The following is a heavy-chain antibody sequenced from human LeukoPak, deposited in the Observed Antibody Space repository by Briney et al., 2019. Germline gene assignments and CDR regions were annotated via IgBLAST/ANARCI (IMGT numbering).Heavy chain of an antibody. D-gene: IGHD5-18*01. Sequence: TGGSLRLSCAASGFTFSTYGMHWVRQAPGKGLEWVAFIRYDGSNKYYADSVKGRFTISRDNSKNTVSLQMNSLRAEDTAVYYCAKDSGGYGYDTDYWGQGTLVTVFS. CDR3: AKDSGGYGYDTDY. J-gene: IGHJ4*02. CDR1: GFTFSTYG. V-gene: IGHV3-30*02. CDR2: IRYDGSNK.